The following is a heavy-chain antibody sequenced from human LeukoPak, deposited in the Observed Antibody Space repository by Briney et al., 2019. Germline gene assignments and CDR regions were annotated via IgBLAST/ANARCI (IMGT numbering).Heavy chain of an antibody. D-gene: IGHD5-24*01. CDR2: IYYSGSS. CDR3: ARNRDGYNSFDY. V-gene: IGHV4-31*03. J-gene: IGHJ4*02. Sequence: SETLSLTYTVSSGSINNGGYYWSWIRQHPGKGLEWIGYIYYSGSSYYNPSLRRRVTISVDTSKNHFSLKLSSVTAADTAVYYCARNRDGYNSFDYWGQGTLVTVSS. CDR1: SGSINNGGYY.